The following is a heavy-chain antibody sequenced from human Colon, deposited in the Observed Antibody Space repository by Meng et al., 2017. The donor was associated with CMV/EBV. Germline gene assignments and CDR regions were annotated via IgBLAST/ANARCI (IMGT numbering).Heavy chain of an antibody. CDR2: IDGSGSFT. J-gene: IGHJ4*02. CDR1: GLTFRNYA. D-gene: IGHD1-26*01. CDR3: AKALPSSGTYLFYFDY. V-gene: IGHV3-23*01. Sequence: GLTFRNYAMSWVRQAQGRGLEWVSGIDGSGSFTKYADSVKGRFTISRDNSKSTLDLQMNSLRAEDTALYYCAKALPSSGTYLFYFDYWGQGTLVTVSS.